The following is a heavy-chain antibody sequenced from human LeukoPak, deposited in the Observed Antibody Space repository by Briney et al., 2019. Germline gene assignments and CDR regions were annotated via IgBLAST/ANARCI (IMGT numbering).Heavy chain of an antibody. CDR3: ARGRYYLDS. Sequence: PGGSLRLSCAASGFTFSSYSMNWVRQAPGKGLVWVSRFNSDGSSTHYADSVKGRFTISRDNAKNTLYLQMNSLRAEDTAVYYCARGRYYLDSWGQGTLVTVSS. CDR2: FNSDGSST. V-gene: IGHV3-74*01. J-gene: IGHJ4*02. CDR1: GFTFSSYS. D-gene: IGHD3-3*01.